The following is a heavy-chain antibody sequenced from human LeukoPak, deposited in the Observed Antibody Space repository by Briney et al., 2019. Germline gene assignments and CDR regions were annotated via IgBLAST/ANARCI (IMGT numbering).Heavy chain of an antibody. D-gene: IGHD3-3*01. CDR3: ATFGVVIIGPDAFDI. CDR1: GFTFSSYG. Sequence: PGGSLRLSCAASGFTFSSYGMHWVRQAPGKGLEWVAFIRYDGSNKYYADSVKGRFTISRDNSKNTLYLQMNSLRAEDTAVYYCATFGVVIIGPDAFDIWGQGTMVTVSS. V-gene: IGHV3-30*02. CDR2: IRYDGSNK. J-gene: IGHJ3*02.